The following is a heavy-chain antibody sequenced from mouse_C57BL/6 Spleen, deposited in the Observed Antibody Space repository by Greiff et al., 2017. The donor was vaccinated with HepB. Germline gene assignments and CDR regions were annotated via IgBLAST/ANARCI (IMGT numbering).Heavy chain of an antibody. J-gene: IGHJ2*01. CDR1: GYSIPSDY. D-gene: IGHD2-12*01. CDR2: ISYSGST. Sequence: EVQLQESGPGLAKPSQTLSLTCSVTGYSIPSDYWNWIRKFPGNKLEYMGYISYSGSTYYNPSLKSRISITRDTSKNQYYLQLNSVTTEDTATYYCARSYYTLTYYFDYWGQGTTLTVSS. CDR3: ARSYYTLTYYFDY. V-gene: IGHV3-8*01.